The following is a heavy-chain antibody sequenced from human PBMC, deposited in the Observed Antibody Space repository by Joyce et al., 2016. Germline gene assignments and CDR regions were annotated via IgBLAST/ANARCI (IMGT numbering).Heavy chain of an antibody. CDR1: GHTSTSYD. CDR2: MNSHSGDT. D-gene: IGHD5-18*01. J-gene: IGHJ4*02. Sequence: QVQLVQSGVEVKKPGASVKVSCKASGHTSTSYDINWVRQATGQGLEWMGWMNSHSGDTGYAQKFQGRVTMTRNTSISTAYMELSSLRSEDTVVYYCARGRGYRYGFDYWGQGTLVTASS. CDR3: ARGRGYRYGFDY. V-gene: IGHV1-8*01.